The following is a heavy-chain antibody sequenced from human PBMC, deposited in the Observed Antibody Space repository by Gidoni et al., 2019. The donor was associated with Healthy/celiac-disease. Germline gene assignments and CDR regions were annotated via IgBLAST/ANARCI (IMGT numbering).Heavy chain of an antibody. CDR1: GGSISSSSYY. J-gene: IGHJ6*02. CDR2: IYYSGST. CDR3: ARLNDLIVVVPAALDGMDV. Sequence: QLQLQESGPGLVKPSETLSLTCTVSGGSISSSSYYWGWIRQPPGKGLEWIGSIYYSGSTYYNPSLKSRVTISVDTSKNQFSLKLSSVTAADTAVYYCARLNDLIVVVPAALDGMDVWGQGTTVTVSS. V-gene: IGHV4-39*01. D-gene: IGHD2-2*01.